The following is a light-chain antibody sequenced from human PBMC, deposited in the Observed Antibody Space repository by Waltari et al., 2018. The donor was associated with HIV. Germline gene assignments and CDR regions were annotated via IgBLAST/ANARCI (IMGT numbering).Light chain of an antibody. CDR1: SSAVGDFNF. V-gene: IGLV2-14*03. CDR2: DFS. CDR3: CSYTSSDTLWV. Sequence: QSALTQPASVSGSPGQSITIYCTSSSSAVGDFNFVSWYPHRPGKAPKVMIYDFSYRPSGVSNRFSGSKSANTASLTISGLQAEDEAVYYCCSYTSSDTLWVFGGGTKLTVL. J-gene: IGLJ3*02.